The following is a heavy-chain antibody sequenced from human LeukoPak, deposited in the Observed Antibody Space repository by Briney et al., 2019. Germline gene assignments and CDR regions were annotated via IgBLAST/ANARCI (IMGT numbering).Heavy chain of an antibody. CDR3: ARDLTMVRVPLGY. CDR1: GYTFTGYY. CDR2: INPNSGGT. V-gene: IGHV1-2*06. D-gene: IGHD3-10*01. Sequence: GASVKVSCKASGYTFTGYYMHWVRQAPGQGLEWMGRINPNSGGTNYAQKFQGRVTMTRNTSISTAYMELSSLRSEDTAVYYCARDLTMVRVPLGYWGQGTLVTVSS. J-gene: IGHJ4*02.